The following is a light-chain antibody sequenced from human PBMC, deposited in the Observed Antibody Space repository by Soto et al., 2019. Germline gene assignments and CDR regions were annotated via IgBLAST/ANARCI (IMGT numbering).Light chain of an antibody. J-gene: IGLJ1*01. CDR1: SGYSNYK. CDR3: GADHGSGSNFVYV. CDR2: VGTGGIVG. V-gene: IGLV9-49*01. Sequence: QLVLTQPPSASASLGASVTLTCTLSSGYSNYKVDWYQQRPGKGPRFVMRVGTGGIVGSKGDGIPERFSVLGSGLNRYLTIKNIQEEDESDYHCGADHGSGSNFVYVFGTGTQLTVL.